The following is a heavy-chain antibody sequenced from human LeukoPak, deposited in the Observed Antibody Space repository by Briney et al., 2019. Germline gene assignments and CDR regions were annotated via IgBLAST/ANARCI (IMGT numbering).Heavy chain of an antibody. J-gene: IGHJ4*02. CDR1: GFTFSSYS. CDR2: ISSSSSYI. CDR3: ARVPMVQGVNVDPCDY. Sequence: GSLRLSCAASGFTFSSYSMNWVRRAPGKGLEWVSSISSSSSYIYYADSVKGRFTISRDNAKKSLFLQMNSLRAEDTAVYYCARVPMVQGVNVDPCDYWGQGTLVTVSS. V-gene: IGHV3-21*01. D-gene: IGHD3-10*01.